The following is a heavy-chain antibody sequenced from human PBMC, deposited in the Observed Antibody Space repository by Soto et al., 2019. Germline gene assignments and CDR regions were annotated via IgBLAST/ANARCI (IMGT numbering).Heavy chain of an antibody. CDR2: INPSGGST. CDR3: ARDRVDIVASYAFDI. V-gene: IGHV1-46*01. Sequence: ASVKVSCKASGYTFTSYYMHWVRQAPGQGLGWMGIINPSGGSTSYAQKFQGRVTMTRDTSTSTVHMELSSLRSDDTAVYYCARDRVDIVASYAFDIWGQGTMVTVSS. J-gene: IGHJ3*02. D-gene: IGHD5-12*01. CDR1: GYTFTSYY.